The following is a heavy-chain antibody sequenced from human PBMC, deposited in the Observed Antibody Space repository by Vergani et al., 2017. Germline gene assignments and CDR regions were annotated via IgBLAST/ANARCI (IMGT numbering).Heavy chain of an antibody. Sequence: QVQLVESGGGVVQPGRSLRLSCVASGFTFNNYGMHWVRQAPGKGLEWVEVISYDGSNKYYADSVKGRFTISRDNSKNTLYLQMNSLRAEDTAMYYCTKTPDFDWLLPDYWGQGTLVTVSS. CDR1: GFTFNNYG. CDR2: ISYDGSNK. V-gene: IGHV3-30*18. D-gene: IGHD3-9*01. CDR3: TKTPDFDWLLPDY. J-gene: IGHJ4*02.